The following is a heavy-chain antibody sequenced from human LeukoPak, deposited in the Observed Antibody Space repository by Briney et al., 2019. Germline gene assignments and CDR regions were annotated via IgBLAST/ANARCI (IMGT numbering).Heavy chain of an antibody. CDR1: GFTFSSYA. J-gene: IGHJ4*02. CDR2: ISGGGGTT. Sequence: QPGGSLRLSCAASGFTFSSYAMNWVRQAPGKGLEWVSAISGGGGTTYYADSVRGRFTISRDNSKNTLFLQMNSLRAEDTAVYYCAKDRVGLSSGYDLEYFDYWGQGTLVTVSS. CDR3: AKDRVGLSSGYDLEYFDY. D-gene: IGHD5-12*01. V-gene: IGHV3-23*01.